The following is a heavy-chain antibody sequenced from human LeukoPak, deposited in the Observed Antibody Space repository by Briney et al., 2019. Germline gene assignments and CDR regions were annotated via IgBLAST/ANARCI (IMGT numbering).Heavy chain of an antibody. V-gene: IGHV4-34*01. CDR3: ARGAYRRLRYFDPRGGFDY. CDR1: GGSFSGYH. J-gene: IGHJ4*02. CDR2: INHSGST. Sequence: SETLSLTCAVYGGSFSGYHWSWIRQPPGKGLEWIGEINHSGSTNYNPSLKSRVTISVDTSKNQFSLKLSSVTAADTAVYYCARGAYRRLRYFDPRGGFDYWGQGTLVTVSS. D-gene: IGHD3-9*01.